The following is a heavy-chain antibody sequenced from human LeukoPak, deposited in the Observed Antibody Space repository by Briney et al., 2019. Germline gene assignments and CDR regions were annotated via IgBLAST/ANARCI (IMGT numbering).Heavy chain of an antibody. V-gene: IGHV3-7*01. Sequence: GGSLRLPCTVSGFTFSSHWMSWVRQAPGKGLEWVANINPDGNDKQYVDSVKGRFTISRDNAKNSLYLQMNSLRAEDTAVYYCIPANRGPSPLSDYWGQGTLVTVSS. D-gene: IGHD2/OR15-2a*01. CDR2: INPDGNDK. CDR1: GFTFSSHW. CDR3: IPANRGPSPLSDY. J-gene: IGHJ4*02.